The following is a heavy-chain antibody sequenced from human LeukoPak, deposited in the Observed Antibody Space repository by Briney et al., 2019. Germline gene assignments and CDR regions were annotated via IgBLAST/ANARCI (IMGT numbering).Heavy chain of an antibody. V-gene: IGHV1-2*02. CDR1: GYTFTGYY. D-gene: IGHD6-13*01. J-gene: IGHJ1*01. CDR2: INPNSGGT. CDR3: ARALSYMQQLAEYFQH. Sequence: ASVEVSCKASGYTFTGYYMHWVRQAPGQGLEWMGWINPNSGGTNYAQKFQGRVTMTRDTSISTAYMELSRLRSDDTAVYYCARALSYMQQLAEYFQHWGQGTLVTVSS.